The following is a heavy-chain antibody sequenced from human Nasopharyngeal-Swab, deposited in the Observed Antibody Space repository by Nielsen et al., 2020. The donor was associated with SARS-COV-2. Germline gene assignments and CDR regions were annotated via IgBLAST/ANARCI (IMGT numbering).Heavy chain of an antibody. D-gene: IGHD3-16*01. V-gene: IGHV4-59*08. Sequence: SEPLSLTCTVSGGSIGTFYWSWIRQPPGKGLEWIGYISYTGSTMYNPSLKGRVTLSVDTSENQFSLRLTSVTAADSAVSYCERQDVSNSQRFMVYWSQGTLVTVSS. J-gene: IGHJ4*02. CDR2: ISYTGST. CDR3: ERQDVSNSQRFMVY. CDR1: GGSIGTFY.